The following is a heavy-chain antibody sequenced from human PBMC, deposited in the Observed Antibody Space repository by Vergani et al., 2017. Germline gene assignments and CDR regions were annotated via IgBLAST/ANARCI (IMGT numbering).Heavy chain of an antibody. D-gene: IGHD3-22*01. J-gene: IGHJ1*01. CDR3: TTDLGYYDSSGYYYVNWAEYFQH. Sequence: EVQLLQSGGGVIQPGGSVRLSCAASGFTFSACPMTWVRQAPGKGLEWVSAISARYPSTYYADSVKGRFTISRDNSKNMLYLQMNSLKTEDTAVYYCTTDLGYYDSSGYYYVNWAEYFQHWGQGTLVTVSS. V-gene: IGHV3-23*01. CDR2: ISARYPST. CDR1: GFTFSACP.